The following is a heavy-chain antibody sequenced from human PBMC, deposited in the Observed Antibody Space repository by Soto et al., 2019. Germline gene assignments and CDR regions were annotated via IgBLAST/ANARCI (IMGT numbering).Heavy chain of an antibody. V-gene: IGHV1-69*13. CDR2: IIPIFGTA. CDR3: ASWGIKEALPEWVAVTDEQYYYYGMDV. Sequence: ASVKVSCKASGGTFSSYAISWVRQAPGQGLEWMGGIIPIFGTANYAQKFQGRVTITADESTSTAYMELSSLRSEDTAVYYCASWGIKEALPEWVAVTDEQYYYYGMDVWGQGTTVTVSS. D-gene: IGHD3-16*01. CDR1: GGTFSSYA. J-gene: IGHJ6*02.